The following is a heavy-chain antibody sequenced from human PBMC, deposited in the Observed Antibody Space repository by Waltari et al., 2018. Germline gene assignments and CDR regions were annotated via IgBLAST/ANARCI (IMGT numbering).Heavy chain of an antibody. CDR3: ARDLYDFWSGYYYNWFDP. CDR2: IYYSGST. CDR1: GGSISSSSYY. J-gene: IGHJ5*02. Sequence: QLQLQESGPGLVKPSETLSLTCTVSGGSISSSSYYWGWIRQPPGKGLEWIGSIYYSGSTYYNPSLKGRVTISVDTSKNQCSLKLSSVTATDTAVYYCARDLYDFWSGYYYNWFDPWGQGTLVTVSS. V-gene: IGHV4-39*07. D-gene: IGHD3-3*01.